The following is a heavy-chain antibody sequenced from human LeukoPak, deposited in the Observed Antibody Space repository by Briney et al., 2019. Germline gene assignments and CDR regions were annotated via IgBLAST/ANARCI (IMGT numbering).Heavy chain of an antibody. CDR3: AHKRDGGEDH. D-gene: IGHD3-16*01. V-gene: IGHV2-5*02. Sequence: DSGPTLVNPTETLTLTCTFSGFSLTNSRVGVGWIRQPPGKALEWLALIYWDDDKRYSPSLQSRLTITKDTSKNQVVLTMTNMDPVDTATYFCAHKRDGGEDHWGQGTLVTVSS. CDR2: IYWDDDK. J-gene: IGHJ4*02. CDR1: GFSLTNSRVG.